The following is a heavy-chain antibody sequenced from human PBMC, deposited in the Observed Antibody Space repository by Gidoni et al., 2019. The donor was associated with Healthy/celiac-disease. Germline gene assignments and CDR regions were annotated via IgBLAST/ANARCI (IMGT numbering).Heavy chain of an antibody. D-gene: IGHD3-10*01. V-gene: IGHV1-69*01. Sequence: GAEVKKPGSSVKVSCTASGGTFSSYAISWVRQAPGQGLEWMGGIIPIFGTANYAQKFQGRVTITADESTSTAYMELSSLRSEDTAVYYCAFWGYYYGSGSYHFDYWGQGTLVTVSS. CDR3: AFWGYYYGSGSYHFDY. CDR1: GGTFSSYA. J-gene: IGHJ4*02. CDR2: IIPIFGTA.